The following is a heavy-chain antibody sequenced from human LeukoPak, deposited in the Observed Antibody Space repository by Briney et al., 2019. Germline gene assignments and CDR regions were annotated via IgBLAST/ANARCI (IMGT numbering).Heavy chain of an antibody. Sequence: ASVKVSCKASGYTFTGYYMHWVRQAPGQGLEWMGWINPNSGGTNYAQKFQGRVTTTRATSISTAYMELSRLRSDDTAVYYCARGPGYSSGWYGVSGLDYWGQGTLVTVSS. CDR1: GYTFTGYY. CDR3: ARGPGYSSGWYGVSGLDY. J-gene: IGHJ4*02. CDR2: INPNSGGT. D-gene: IGHD6-19*01. V-gene: IGHV1-2*02.